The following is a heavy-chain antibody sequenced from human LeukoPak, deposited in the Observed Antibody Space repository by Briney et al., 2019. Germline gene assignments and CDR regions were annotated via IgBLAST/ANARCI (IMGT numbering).Heavy chain of an antibody. V-gene: IGHV1-18*01. CDR2: ISAYNGNT. CDR1: GYTFSSYS. CDR3: ATFAANDGDYDVAYFDH. D-gene: IGHD4-17*01. J-gene: IGHJ4*02. Sequence: ASVKVSCKASGYTFSSYSISWVRQAPGQGLEWMGWISAYNGNTIYTQKVKGRVTMTTDTSTSTAYMELRSLKSDDTAVYYCATFAANDGDYDVAYFDHWGQGTLVTVSS.